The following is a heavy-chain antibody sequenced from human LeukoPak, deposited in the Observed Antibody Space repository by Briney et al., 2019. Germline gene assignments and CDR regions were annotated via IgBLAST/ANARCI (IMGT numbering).Heavy chain of an antibody. J-gene: IGHJ4*02. D-gene: IGHD3-9*01. V-gene: IGHV1-18*04. Sequence: ASVKVSCKASGYSFTSYGISWVRQAPGQGLEWMGWISTYDGNTNYAQRVQDRLTMTTDSSTSTAYMELRSLRSDDTAVYYCAKSQVNRFTPDICDYWGQGTLVTVSS. CDR1: GYSFTSYG. CDR3: AKSQVNRFTPDICDY. CDR2: ISTYDGNT.